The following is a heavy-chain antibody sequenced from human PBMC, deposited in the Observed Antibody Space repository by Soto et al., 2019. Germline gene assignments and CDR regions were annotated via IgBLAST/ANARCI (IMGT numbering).Heavy chain of an antibody. CDR2: IYHTGNA. J-gene: IGHJ4*02. D-gene: IGHD1-26*01. CDR3: ARHATGGTYPLDY. CDR1: GDSISNSRFY. V-gene: IGHV4-39*01. Sequence: SETLSLTCSVSGDSISNSRFYWAWIRQPPGEGLEWIGSIYHTGNAYYNPSLKSRVTIFVDTSKNQFSLNLTSVTAADTAVYYCARHATGGTYPLDYWGQGVLVTVSS.